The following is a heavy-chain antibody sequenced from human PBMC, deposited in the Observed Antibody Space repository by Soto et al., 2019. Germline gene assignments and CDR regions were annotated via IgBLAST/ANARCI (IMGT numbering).Heavy chain of an antibody. V-gene: IGHV3-30*18. CDR1: GFTFSSYG. CDR3: AKGYSSGWSNCFDY. J-gene: IGHJ4*02. D-gene: IGHD6-19*01. Sequence: GGSLRLSCAASGFTFSSYGFHWVRQAPGKGLEWVAVISYDGSNKYYADSGKGRFTISRDNSKNTLYLQMNSLRAKDTAVYYCAKGYSSGWSNCFDYWGQGTLVTVSS. CDR2: ISYDGSNK.